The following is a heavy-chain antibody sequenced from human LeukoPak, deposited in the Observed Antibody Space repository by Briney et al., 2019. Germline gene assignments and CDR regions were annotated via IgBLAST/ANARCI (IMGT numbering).Heavy chain of an antibody. CDR3: ATYRQVLLPLES. CDR2: INQDGREK. D-gene: IGHD2-8*02. J-gene: IGHJ4*02. CDR1: GFTFVSHW. Sequence: GGSLRLSCVDSGFTFVSHWMTWVRQAPGKGLEWVANINQDGREKYYVDSVKGRFTISRDNAKNSMYLQMNSLRAEDTAIYYCATYRQVLLPLESWGQGTLVTVSS. V-gene: IGHV3-7*03.